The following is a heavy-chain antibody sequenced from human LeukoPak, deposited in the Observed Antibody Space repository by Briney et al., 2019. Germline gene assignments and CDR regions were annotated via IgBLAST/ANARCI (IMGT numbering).Heavy chain of an antibody. CDR1: GYTFTAYY. CDR2: IDTNTGGT. Sequence: ASVTVSFKASGYTFTAYYMHWVRQAPGQGLEWMGWIDTNTGGTKYAQKFQGRVTITRDTSIGTAFMELSSLISDDTAVYYCASEAFCAGGSCYLQRVASWGPGTLVTVSS. D-gene: IGHD2-15*01. CDR3: ASEAFCAGGSCYLQRVAS. V-gene: IGHV1-2*02. J-gene: IGHJ4*02.